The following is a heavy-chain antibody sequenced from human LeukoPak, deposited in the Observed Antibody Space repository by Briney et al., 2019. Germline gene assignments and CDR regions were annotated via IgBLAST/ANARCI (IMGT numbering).Heavy chain of an antibody. D-gene: IGHD6-13*01. Sequence: GGSLRLSCAASGFTFSSYAMSWVRQAPGKGLEWVSAISGSGGSTYYADSVKGRFTISRDISKNTLYLQMNSLRAEDTAVYYCAREYSSSWSTLDNWFDPWGQGTLVTVSS. CDR3: AREYSSSWSTLDNWFDP. CDR2: ISGSGGST. J-gene: IGHJ5*02. CDR1: GFTFSSYA. V-gene: IGHV3-23*01.